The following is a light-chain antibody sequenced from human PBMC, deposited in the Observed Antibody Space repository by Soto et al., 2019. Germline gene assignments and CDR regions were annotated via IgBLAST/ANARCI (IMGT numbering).Light chain of an antibody. J-gene: IGKJ4*01. CDR1: QSISSY. CDR2: DAS. CDR3: QQLNSYPLT. V-gene: IGKV1-9*01. Sequence: DIQMPQSPSPLSASVGDSVTITCRASQSISSYLGWYQQKPGKAPQLLMYDASTLQSGVPSRFSGSGSGTEFTLTISSLQPEDFATYYCQQLNSYPLTFGGGTKV.